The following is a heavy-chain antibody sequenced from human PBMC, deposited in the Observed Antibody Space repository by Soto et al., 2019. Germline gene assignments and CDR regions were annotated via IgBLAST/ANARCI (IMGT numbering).Heavy chain of an antibody. J-gene: IGHJ3*02. CDR2: ISGSGGST. CDR3: VKGREPTPLYAIDI. D-gene: IGHD2-15*01. Sequence: GGSLRLSCAASGFTFSSYAMNWVRQAPGKGLEWVSGISGSGGSTYYADSVKGRFTISRDNSKNTLYLQMNSLRAEDTAVYYCVKGREPTPLYAIDISGQATIVTVSS. CDR1: GFTFSSYA. V-gene: IGHV3-23*01.